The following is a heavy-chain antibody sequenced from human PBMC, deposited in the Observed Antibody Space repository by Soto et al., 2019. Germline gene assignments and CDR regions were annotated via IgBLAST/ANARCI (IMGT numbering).Heavy chain of an antibody. V-gene: IGHV4-39*01. D-gene: IGHD2-2*01. CDR1: GGSISSSSYY. CDR2: IYYSGST. CDR3: ARAHSNPRYCSSTSCYSWVGRHMYYFDY. J-gene: IGHJ4*02. Sequence: SETLSLTCTVSGGSISSSSYYWGWIRQHPGKGLEWIGSIYYSGSTYYNPSLKSRVTISVDTSKNQFSLKLSSVTAADPAVYYCARAHSNPRYCSSTSCYSWVGRHMYYFDYWGQGTPVTVSS.